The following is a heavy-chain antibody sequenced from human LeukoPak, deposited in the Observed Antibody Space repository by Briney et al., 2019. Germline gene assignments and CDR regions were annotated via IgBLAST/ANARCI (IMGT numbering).Heavy chain of an antibody. V-gene: IGHV1-8*02. J-gene: IGHJ5*02. CDR3: ASSGVYCSSTSCPHPNWFDP. Sequence: ASVKVSCKASGYTFTSYGISWVRQAPGQGLEWMGWMNPNSGNTGYAQKFQGRVTMTRNTSISTAYMELSSLRSEDTAVYYCASSGVYCSSTSCPHPNWFDPWGQGTLVTVSS. D-gene: IGHD2-2*01. CDR1: GYTFTSYG. CDR2: MNPNSGNT.